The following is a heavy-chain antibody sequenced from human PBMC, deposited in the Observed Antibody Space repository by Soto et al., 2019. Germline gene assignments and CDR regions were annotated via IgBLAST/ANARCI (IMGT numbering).Heavy chain of an antibody. J-gene: IGHJ6*02. D-gene: IGHD6-13*01. CDR2: ISYDGSNK. V-gene: IGHV3-30*18. CDR1: GFTFSSYG. Sequence: QVQLVESGGGVVQPGRSLRLSCAASGFTFSSYGMHWVRQAPGKGLEWVAVISYDGSNKYYADSVKGRFTISRDNSKNTLYLQMNSLRAEDTAVYYCAKDPAEGMDVWGQGTTVTVSS. CDR3: AKDPAEGMDV.